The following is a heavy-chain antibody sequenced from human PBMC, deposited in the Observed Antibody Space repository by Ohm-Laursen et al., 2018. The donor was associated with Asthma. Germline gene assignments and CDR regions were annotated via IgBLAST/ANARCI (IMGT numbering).Heavy chain of an antibody. CDR1: GFTFSGYW. D-gene: IGHD1-14*01. CDR3: VKNRASLGP. Sequence: SLRLSCAASGFTFSGYWMHWVRQAPGKGLEWVANIKQDGSEKYYVDSVKGRFTISRDNAKNSLYLQMNSLRAEDTAVYYCVKNRASLGPWGQGTLVTVSS. J-gene: IGHJ5*02. V-gene: IGHV3-7*01. CDR2: IKQDGSEK.